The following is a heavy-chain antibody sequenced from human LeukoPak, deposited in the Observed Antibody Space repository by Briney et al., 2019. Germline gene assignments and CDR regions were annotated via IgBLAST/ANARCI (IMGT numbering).Heavy chain of an antibody. CDR2: INTNTGNP. Sequence: ASVKVSCKASGYTFTSYAMNWVRQAPGQGLEWMGWINTNTGNPTYAQGFTGRLVFSLDTSVSTAYLQISSLKAEDTAVYYCARVGGTITFGGVMDELDYWGQGTLVTVSS. D-gene: IGHD3-16*01. CDR3: ARVGGTITFGGVMDELDY. V-gene: IGHV7-4-1*02. J-gene: IGHJ4*02. CDR1: GYTFTSYA.